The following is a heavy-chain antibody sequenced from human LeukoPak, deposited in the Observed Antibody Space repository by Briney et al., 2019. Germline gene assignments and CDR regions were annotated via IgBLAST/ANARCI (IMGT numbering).Heavy chain of an antibody. V-gene: IGHV3-23*01. D-gene: IGHD3-3*01. CDR3: AKNFDFWSAYSAGIFDY. CDR2: ISGSGGST. J-gene: IGHJ4*02. Sequence: GGSLRLSCAASGFTFSSYAMSWVRQAPGKGLEWVSAISGSGGSTYYADSVKGRFTISRDNSKNTLYLQMNSLRAEDTAVYYCAKNFDFWSAYSAGIFDYWGQGTLVTVSS. CDR1: GFTFSSYA.